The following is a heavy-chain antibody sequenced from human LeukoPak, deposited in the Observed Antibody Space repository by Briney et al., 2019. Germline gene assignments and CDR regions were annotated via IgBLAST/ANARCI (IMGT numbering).Heavy chain of an antibody. J-gene: IGHJ4*02. D-gene: IGHD6-19*01. CDR1: GLTFSNAW. V-gene: IGHV3-7*01. CDR3: ARVSVDGPYYFDY. Sequence: GGSLRLSCAASGLTFSNAWMRWVRQAPGKGLEWVANIKQDGSEKYYVDSVKGRFSISRDNDKNSLYLQMNSLRAEDTAVYYCARVSVDGPYYFDYWGQGTLVTVSS. CDR2: IKQDGSEK.